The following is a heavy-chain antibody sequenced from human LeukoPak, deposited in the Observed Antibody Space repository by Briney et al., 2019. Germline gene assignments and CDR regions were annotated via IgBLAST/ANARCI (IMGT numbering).Heavy chain of an antibody. CDR2: IIPILGIA. CDR3: ARRYGSGSGMDV. J-gene: IGHJ6*02. D-gene: IGHD6-19*01. CDR1: GGTFSSYA. V-gene: IGHV1-69*04. Sequence: GASVKVSRKASGGTFSSYAISWVRQAPGQGLEWMGRIIPILGIANYAQKFQGRVTITADKSTSTAYMELSSLRSEDTAVYYCARRYGSGSGMDVWGQGTTVTVSS.